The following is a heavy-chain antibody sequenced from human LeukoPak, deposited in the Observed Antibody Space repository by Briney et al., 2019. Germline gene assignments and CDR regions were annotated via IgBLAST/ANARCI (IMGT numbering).Heavy chain of an antibody. CDR2: ISAYNGNT. J-gene: IGHJ3*02. Sequence: ASVKVSCKASGYTFTSYGVSWVRQAPGQGLEWMGWISAYNGNTNYAQKLQGRVTMTTDTSTSTAYMELRSLRSEDTAVYYCASSYCGGDCPHDAFDIWGQGTMVTVSS. CDR3: ASSYCGGDCPHDAFDI. V-gene: IGHV1-18*01. CDR1: GYTFTSYG. D-gene: IGHD2-21*02.